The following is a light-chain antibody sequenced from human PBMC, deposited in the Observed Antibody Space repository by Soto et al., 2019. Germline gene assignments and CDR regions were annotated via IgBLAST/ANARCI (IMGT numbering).Light chain of an antibody. J-gene: IGKJ3*01. CDR1: QGISNY. CDR2: AAS. CDR3: QEDNSALGFT. V-gene: IGKV1-27*01. Sequence: DIQMTQSPSSLYASVGDRVTITCRASQGISNYLAWYQQKPGKVPKLLIYAASTLQSGVPSRFSGSGSGTDFTLTISSVQPEDGATYYCQEDNSALGFTFGPGTKVDIK.